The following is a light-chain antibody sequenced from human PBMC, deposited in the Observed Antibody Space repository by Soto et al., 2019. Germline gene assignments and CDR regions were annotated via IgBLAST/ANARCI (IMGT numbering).Light chain of an antibody. CDR3: QQFNNYPQLT. V-gene: IGKV1-12*01. CDR1: QDIFNY. J-gene: IGKJ4*01. CDR2: AAS. Sequence: DIQMTPSPSSVSASVVDRVTITCRASQDIFNYLAWYQQKPGKAPKLLIYAASNLQSGVPSRFSGSGSGTDFTLTISSLQPEDFATYYCQQFNNYPQLTFGGGTKVDIK.